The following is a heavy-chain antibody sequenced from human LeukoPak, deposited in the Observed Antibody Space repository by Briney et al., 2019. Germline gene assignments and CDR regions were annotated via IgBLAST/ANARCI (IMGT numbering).Heavy chain of an antibody. CDR1: GGSVSSNIHY. V-gene: IGHV4-39*07. D-gene: IGHD3-10*01. J-gene: IGHJ4*02. CDR2: IYYSGYT. CDR3: ARDNNYYGSGSYHDY. Sequence: SETLSLTCTVSGGSVSSNIHYWVWIRQPPGKGLQWIGSIYYSGYTYYNPSLKSRVTISVDTSKNQFSLKLSSVTAADTAVYYCARDNNYYGSGSYHDYWGQGTLVTVSS.